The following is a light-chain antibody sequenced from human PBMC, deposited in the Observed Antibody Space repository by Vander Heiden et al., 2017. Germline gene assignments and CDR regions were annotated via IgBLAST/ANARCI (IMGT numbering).Light chain of an antibody. J-gene: IGKJ1*01. CDR1: QGIRRY. V-gene: IGKV1-9*01. CDR2: AAS. Sequence: IPLTQSTSSLSASVVDRVTITCLASQGIRRYFAWYQQKPGKAPKLLIYAASTVQSGVPARFSGSGAGTDFTLTISSLQPEDFATYSCQQRNSYPPTSTFGQGTKVEIK. CDR3: QQRNSYPPTST.